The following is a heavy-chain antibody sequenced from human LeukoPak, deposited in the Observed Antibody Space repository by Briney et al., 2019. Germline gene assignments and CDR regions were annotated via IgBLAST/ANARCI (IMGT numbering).Heavy chain of an antibody. CDR3: ARSMYYYDSSGPFDY. CDR2: INSDGSST. CDR1: GFTFSSYW. J-gene: IGHJ4*02. V-gene: IGHV3-74*01. Sequence: GGSLRLSCAASGFTFSSYWMHWVRQAPGKGLVRVSRINSDGSSTSYADSVKGRFTISRDNAKNTLYLQMNSLRAEDTAVYYCARSMYYYDSSGPFDYWGQGTLVTVSS. D-gene: IGHD3-22*01.